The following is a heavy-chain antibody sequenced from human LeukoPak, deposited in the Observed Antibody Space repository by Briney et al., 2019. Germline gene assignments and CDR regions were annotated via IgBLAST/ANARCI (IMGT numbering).Heavy chain of an antibody. Sequence: GGSLRLSCAASGFTFSSYALSWVRQAPGKGLEWVSTISGSGDSTYYADSVKGRFTVSRDNAKNSLYLQMNSLRAEDTAMYYCAREGPLPHYWGQGTLVTVSS. CDR2: ISGSGDST. CDR1: GFTFSSYA. D-gene: IGHD3-16*02. V-gene: IGHV3-23*01. J-gene: IGHJ4*02. CDR3: AREGPLPHY.